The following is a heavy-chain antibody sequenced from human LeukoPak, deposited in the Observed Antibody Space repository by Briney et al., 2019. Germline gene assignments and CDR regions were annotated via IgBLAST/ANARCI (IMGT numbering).Heavy chain of an antibody. J-gene: IGHJ4*01. CDR2: INPNSGGT. Sequence: GASVKVSCKASAYTFNGYYMSWVRQAPGQGLEWMGWINPNSGGTNYAQKFQGRVTMTRDTSISTAYMELSRLRSDDTAIYYCARVLFDHWTMIRGLDYWGQGTLVTVSS. D-gene: IGHD3-10*01. CDR3: ARVLFDHWTMIRGLDY. CDR1: AYTFNGYY. V-gene: IGHV1-2*02.